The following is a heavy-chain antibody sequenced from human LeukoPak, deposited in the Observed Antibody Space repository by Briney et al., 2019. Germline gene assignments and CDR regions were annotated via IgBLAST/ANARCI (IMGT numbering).Heavy chain of an antibody. V-gene: IGHV3-30*02. CDR1: GFTFSSYG. Sequence: PGGSLRLSCAASGFTFSSYGMHWVRQAPGKGLEWVAFIRYDGSNKYYADSVKGRFTISRDNSKNTLYLQMNSLRAEDTAVYYCAKDRGAYYDFWSGYCDYWGQGTLVTVSS. J-gene: IGHJ4*02. CDR3: AKDRGAYYDFWSGYCDY. D-gene: IGHD3-3*01. CDR2: IRYDGSNK.